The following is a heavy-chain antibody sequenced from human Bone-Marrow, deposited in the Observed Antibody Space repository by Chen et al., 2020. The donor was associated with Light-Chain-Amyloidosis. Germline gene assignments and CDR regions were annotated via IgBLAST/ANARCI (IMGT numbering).Heavy chain of an antibody. CDR3: ARDPYDSSGYYYFWYFDL. Sequence: QVQLVESGGGVVQPGRSLRLSCAASGFTFSSYGMHWVRQDPGKGLEWVAVIWYDGSNKYYADSVKGRFTISRDNSKNTLYLQMNSLRAEDTAVYYCARDPYDSSGYYYFWYFDLWGRGTLVTVSS. CDR2: IWYDGSNK. V-gene: IGHV3-33*01. D-gene: IGHD3-22*01. CDR1: GFTFSSYG. J-gene: IGHJ2*01.